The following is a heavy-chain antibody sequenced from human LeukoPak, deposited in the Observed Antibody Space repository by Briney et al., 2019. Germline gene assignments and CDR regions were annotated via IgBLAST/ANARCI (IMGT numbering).Heavy chain of an antibody. Sequence: PGGSLRLSCAASGFTFSSYGMHWVRQAPGKGLEWVAFIRYDGSNKYYADSVKGRFTISRDNSKNTLYPQMNSLRAEDTAVYYCAKDYYGSGSYYTGPTDYWGQGTLVTVSS. V-gene: IGHV3-30*02. D-gene: IGHD3-10*01. CDR3: AKDYYGSGSYYTGPTDY. CDR1: GFTFSSYG. J-gene: IGHJ4*02. CDR2: IRYDGSNK.